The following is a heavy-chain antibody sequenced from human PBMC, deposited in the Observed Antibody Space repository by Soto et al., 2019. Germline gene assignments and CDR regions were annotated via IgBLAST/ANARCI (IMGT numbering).Heavy chain of an antibody. V-gene: IGHV4-4*02. J-gene: IGHJ4*02. D-gene: IGHD6-13*01. CDR1: VGSISISTW. Sequence: QVQLQESGPGLVKPSGTLSLTCAVPVGSISISTWWGWVRQPPGRGLEWIGEIYHSGSTNYNPSRKSRVTISVDKSKNQFSLKLSSVTAADTAVYYCARAAMGGSSWPFDYWGQGTLVTVSS. CDR2: IYHSGST. CDR3: ARAAMGGSSWPFDY.